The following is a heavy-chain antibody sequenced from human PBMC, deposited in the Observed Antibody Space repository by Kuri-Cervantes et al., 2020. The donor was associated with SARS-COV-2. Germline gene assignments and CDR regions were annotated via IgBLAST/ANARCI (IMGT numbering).Heavy chain of an antibody. Sequence: GESLKIFCATSGFNFSDYFMSWIRQAPGKGMEWVPYISSSGSTIYYADSVNSLFNISRDYAKNSLYLQMNSLRAEDTAVYYCAKDLSGSFALDYWGQGTQVTVSS. CDR1: GFNFSDYF. J-gene: IGHJ4*02. D-gene: IGHD1-26*01. CDR2: ISSSGSTI. CDR3: AKDLSGSFALDY. V-gene: IGHV3-11*04.